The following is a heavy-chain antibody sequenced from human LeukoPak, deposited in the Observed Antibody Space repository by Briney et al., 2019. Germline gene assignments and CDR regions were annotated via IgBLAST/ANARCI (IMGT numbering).Heavy chain of an antibody. CDR2: INHSGST. V-gene: IGHV4-34*01. CDR3: ARVRLYYYYYYYMDV. CDR1: GGSFSGYY. Sequence: RPSETLSLTCAVYGGSFSGYYWSWIRQPPGKGLEWIGEINHSGSTNYNPSLKSRVTISVDTSKNQFSLKLSSVTAADTAAYYCARVRLYYYYYYYMDVWGKGTTVTVSS. D-gene: IGHD2-8*01. J-gene: IGHJ6*03.